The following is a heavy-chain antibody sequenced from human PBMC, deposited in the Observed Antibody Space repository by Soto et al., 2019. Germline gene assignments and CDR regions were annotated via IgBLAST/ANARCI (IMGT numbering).Heavy chain of an antibody. CDR3: AKDRAQYSSPNWFDP. CDR2: ISGSGGST. J-gene: IGHJ5*02. V-gene: IGHV3-23*01. Sequence: QSGGSLRLSCAASGFTFSSYAMSWVRQAPGKGLEWVSAISGSGGSTYYADSVKGRFTISRDNSKNTLYLQMNSLRAEDTAVYYCAKDRAQYSSPNWFDPWGQGTLVTVSS. D-gene: IGHD6-13*01. CDR1: GFTFSSYA.